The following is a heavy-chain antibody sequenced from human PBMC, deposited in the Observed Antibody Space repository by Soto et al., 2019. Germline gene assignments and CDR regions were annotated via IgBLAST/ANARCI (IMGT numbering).Heavy chain of an antibody. CDR1: GGSISSYY. CDR2: IYYSGST. Sequence: TSETLSLTCTVSGGSISSYYWSWIRQPPGKGLEWIGYIYYSGSTNYNPSLKSRVTISVDTSKNQFSLKLSSVTAADTALYYCARDLGRGYYYYYMDVWGKGTTVTVSS. V-gene: IGHV4-59*01. CDR3: ARDLGRGYYYYYMDV. D-gene: IGHD3-16*01. J-gene: IGHJ6*03.